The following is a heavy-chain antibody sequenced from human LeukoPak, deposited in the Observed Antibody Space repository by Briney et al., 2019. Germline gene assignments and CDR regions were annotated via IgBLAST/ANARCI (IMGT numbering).Heavy chain of an antibody. CDR2: IYYSGST. V-gene: IGHV4-28*03. J-gene: IGHJ5*02. D-gene: IGHD3-9*01. CDR3: ARDRREYYDILTGYHRPNWFDP. Sequence: SETLSLTCTVSGYSISSSNWWGWIRQPPGKGLEWIGYIYYSGSTYYNPSLKSRVTMSVDTSKNQFSLKLSSVTAADTAVYYCARDRREYYDILTGYHRPNWFDPWGQGTLVTVSS. CDR1: GYSISSSNW.